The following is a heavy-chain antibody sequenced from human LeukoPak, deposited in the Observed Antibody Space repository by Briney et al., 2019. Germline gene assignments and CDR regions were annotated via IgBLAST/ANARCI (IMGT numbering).Heavy chain of an antibody. V-gene: IGHV3-74*03. J-gene: IGHJ4*02. CDR1: GFTFSNYW. D-gene: IGHD5-24*01. CDR3: ATVGLPTIQNGLHY. Sequence: VQPGRSLRLSCAASGFTFSNYWMSWVRQAPGQGLVWVSRISADGSNIKYADSVKGRVTISRDNAKNTLYLQMDSLRAEDTAVYYCATVGLPTIQNGLHYWGQGTRVTVFS. CDR2: ISADGSNI.